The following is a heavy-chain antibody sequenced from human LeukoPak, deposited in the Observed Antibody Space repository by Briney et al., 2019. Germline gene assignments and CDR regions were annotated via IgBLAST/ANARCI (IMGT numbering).Heavy chain of an antibody. CDR1: GFTFSSYS. CDR2: ILSSSSV. CDR3: ARDQRGRLDY. V-gene: IGHV3-21*01. Sequence: PGGSLRLSCAASGFTFSSYSMNWVRQAPGKGLEWVSSILSSSSVYYADSVKGRFTISRDNAKNSLYLQMYSLIAEDTAVYYCARDQRGRLDYWGQGILVTVSS. J-gene: IGHJ4*02. D-gene: IGHD3-10*01.